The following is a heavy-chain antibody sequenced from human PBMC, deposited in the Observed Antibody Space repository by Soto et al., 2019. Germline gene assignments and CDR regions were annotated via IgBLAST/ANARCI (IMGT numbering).Heavy chain of an antibody. CDR2: INHSGST. J-gene: IGHJ2*01. CDR1: GGSFSPYF. D-gene: IGHD6-19*01. CDR3: ARLASGWQYYYFDF. Sequence: SETLSLTCAVYGGSFSPYFWSWIRQPPGKGLEWIGEINHSGSTNYNPSLTRRATLSVDTSKNQVSLRLTSVTAADTAVYYCARLASGWQYYYFDFWGRGTPVTVSS. V-gene: IGHV4-34*01.